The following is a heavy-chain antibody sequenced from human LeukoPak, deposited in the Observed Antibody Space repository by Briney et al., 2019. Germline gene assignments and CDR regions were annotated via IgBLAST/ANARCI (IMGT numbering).Heavy chain of an antibody. CDR3: ARAYGSGSSYHPDY. V-gene: IGHV1-2*02. J-gene: IGHJ4*02. D-gene: IGHD3-10*01. CDR2: INPNSGGT. CDR1: GYSFIAYY. Sequence: ASVKVSCKASGYSFIAYYIHWVRQAPGQGLEWVGWINPNSGGTNYAQKFQGRVAMTRDTSISTAYMELGSLRSDDTAIYYCARAYGSGSSYHPDYWGQGTLVTVSS.